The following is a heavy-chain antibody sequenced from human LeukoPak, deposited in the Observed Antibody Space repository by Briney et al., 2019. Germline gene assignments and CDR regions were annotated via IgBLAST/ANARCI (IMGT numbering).Heavy chain of an antibody. CDR2: IYYSGST. CDR3: AREDSSHHHNNDAFDI. Sequence: KASETLSLTCTVSGGSISSSSYYWGWIRQPPGKGLEWIGSIYYSGSTYYNPSLKSRVIISVDTSKNQFSLKLSSVTAADTAVYYCAREDSSHHHNNDAFDIWGQGTMVTVSS. V-gene: IGHV4-39*02. J-gene: IGHJ3*02. D-gene: IGHD6-19*01. CDR1: GGSISSSSYY.